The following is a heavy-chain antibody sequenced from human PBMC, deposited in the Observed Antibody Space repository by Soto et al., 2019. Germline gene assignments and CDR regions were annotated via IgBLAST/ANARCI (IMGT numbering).Heavy chain of an antibody. CDR3: ARYYYDSRGYDGMDV. CDR1: GFNISSSS. V-gene: IGHV3-48*02. Sequence: SLRLYCAAFGFNISSSSMNWVRQAPGRGLEWVAYSSDSGSNTLYADSVKGRFTVSRATAKNSLYLQMSGLRDEDRAVSSCARYYYDSRGYDGMDVCGQGTKVTVS. D-gene: IGHD3-22*01. CDR2: SSDSGSNT. J-gene: IGHJ6*02.